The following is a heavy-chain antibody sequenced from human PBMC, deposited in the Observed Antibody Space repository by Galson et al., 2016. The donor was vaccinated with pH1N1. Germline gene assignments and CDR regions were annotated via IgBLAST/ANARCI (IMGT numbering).Heavy chain of an antibody. D-gene: IGHD2-15*01. Sequence: QSGAEVTKPGESLRISCEGSGYTFSKFWIAWVRQMPGKGLEWMGNIYPGDSDTKYSPSFESQVTFSADKSISTACLQWSSLEASDTAIYFCARRIAEDDRDVWGQGTKVLVSS. CDR2: IYPGDSDT. J-gene: IGHJ6*02. CDR1: GYTFSKFW. V-gene: IGHV5-51*03. CDR3: ARRIAEDDRDV.